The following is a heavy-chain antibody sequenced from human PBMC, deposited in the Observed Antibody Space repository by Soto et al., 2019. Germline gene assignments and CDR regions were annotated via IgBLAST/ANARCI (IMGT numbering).Heavy chain of an antibody. D-gene: IGHD3-3*01. J-gene: IGHJ4*02. CDR1: GGPFSSFA. CDR3: ARSFTKSRRGGVAFDY. CDR2: IIPLDGTT. V-gene: IGHV1-69*06. Sequence: QVQLVQSGAEVKKPGSSVKVSCTTSGGPFSSFAINWVRQAPGQGLEWMGGIIPLDGTTTYAEKIQGRVTITADTSTSTAYMDLSSLTLEDTAVYYCARSFTKSRRGGVAFDYWGQGTLLTVS.